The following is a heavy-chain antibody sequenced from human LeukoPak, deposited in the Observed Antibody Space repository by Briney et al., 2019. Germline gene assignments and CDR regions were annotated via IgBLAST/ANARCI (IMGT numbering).Heavy chain of an antibody. V-gene: IGHV3-21*01. D-gene: IGHD1-1*01. CDR1: GFTFSSYS. CDR2: ISSSSSYI. J-gene: IGHJ5*02. Sequence: GGSLRLSCAASGFTFSSYSMNWVRQAPGKGLEWVSSISSSSSYIYYADSVKGRFTISIGNAKNSLYLQMNRLRAEDTAVYYCARGGIYKFDPWGQGTLVTVSS. CDR3: ARGGIYKFDP.